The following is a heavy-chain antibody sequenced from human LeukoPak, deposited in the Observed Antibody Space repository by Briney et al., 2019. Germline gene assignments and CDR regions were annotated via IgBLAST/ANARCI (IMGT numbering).Heavy chain of an antibody. CDR1: GFTFSSYA. D-gene: IGHD2-2*02. CDR3: AKDRSYCSSTSCYNDAFDI. CDR2: ISGSGGST. J-gene: IGHJ3*02. Sequence: GGSLRLSCAASGFTFSSYAMSWVRQAPGKGLEWVSAISGSGGSTYYADSVKGRFTISRDNSKNTLYLQMNSLRAEDTAVYYCAKDRSYCSSTSCYNDAFDIWGQGTMVTVSS. V-gene: IGHV3-23*01.